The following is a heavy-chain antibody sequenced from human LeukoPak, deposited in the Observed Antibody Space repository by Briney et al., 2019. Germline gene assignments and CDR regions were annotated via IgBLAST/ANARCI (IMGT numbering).Heavy chain of an antibody. CDR2: IVVGSGNT. V-gene: IGHV1-58*02. J-gene: IGHJ4*02. CDR1: GFTFTSSV. D-gene: IGHD3-22*01. Sequence: SVKVSCKASGFTFTSSVMQWVRQARGQRLEWIGWIVVGSGNTNYAQKFQERVTITRDMSTSTAYMELSSLRSEDTAVYYCAADDYYDSSGLWGQGTLVTVSS. CDR3: AADDYYDSSGL.